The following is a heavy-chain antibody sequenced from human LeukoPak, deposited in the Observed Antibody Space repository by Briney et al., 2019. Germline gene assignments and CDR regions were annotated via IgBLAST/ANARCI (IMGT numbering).Heavy chain of an antibody. V-gene: IGHV4-59*02. CDR3: ARDGTVATNWFDP. D-gene: IGHD5-12*01. CDR1: ARSVGGYY. Sequence: SVTSSLSCTSPARSVGGYYGRRMPQPPRKGIKSIGYIKSRGRSNYNPSLNSRATISMDTSKNQFSLRLNSVTAADPAVYYCARDGTVATNWFDPWGQGTLVTVSS. CDR2: IKSRGRS. J-gene: IGHJ5*02.